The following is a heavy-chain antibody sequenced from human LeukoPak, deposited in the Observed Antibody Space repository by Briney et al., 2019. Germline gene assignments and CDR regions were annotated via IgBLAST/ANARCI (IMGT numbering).Heavy chain of an antibody. V-gene: IGHV4-34*01. CDR1: GGSFSGYY. CDR2: INHSGST. J-gene: IGHJ1*01. CDR3: ARGLSTMVVTRYFQH. D-gene: IGHD4-23*01. Sequence: PSETLSLTCAVYGGSFSGYYWSWIRQPPGKGLEWIGEINHSGSTNYNPSLKSRVTISVDTSKNQFSLKLISVTAADTAVYYCARGLSTMVVTRYFQHWGQGTLVTVSS.